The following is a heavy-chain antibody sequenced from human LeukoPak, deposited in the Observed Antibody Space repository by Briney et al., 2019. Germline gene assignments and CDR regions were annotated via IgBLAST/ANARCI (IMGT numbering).Heavy chain of an antibody. J-gene: IGHJ4*02. D-gene: IGHD3-22*01. CDR1: GGSISNYY. CDR2: IYYSGST. Sequence: SETLSLTCTVSGGSISNYYWSWIRQPPGKGLEWIGYIYYSGSTNYNPSLKSRVTISVDTSRNQFSLKLSSVTAADTAVYYCARAGYYYDSSGYYDYWGQGTLVTVSS. CDR3: ARAGYYYDSSGYYDY. V-gene: IGHV4-59*01.